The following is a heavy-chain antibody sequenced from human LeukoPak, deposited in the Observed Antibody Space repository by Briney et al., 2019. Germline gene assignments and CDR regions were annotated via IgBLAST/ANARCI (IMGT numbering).Heavy chain of an antibody. V-gene: IGHV4-30-4*07. D-gene: IGHD6-6*01. CDR1: GDSISSGDYS. J-gene: IGHJ4*02. CDR2: IYYSGSP. CDR3: ARSSRAARHHFDY. Sequence: PSQTLSLTCGVSGDSISSGDYSWSWIRQPPGKGLEWIGYIYYSGSPYYNPSLKSRVTMSLDTPKKQFSLKLTSVTAADTAVYYCARSSRAARHHFDYWGQGTLVTVSS.